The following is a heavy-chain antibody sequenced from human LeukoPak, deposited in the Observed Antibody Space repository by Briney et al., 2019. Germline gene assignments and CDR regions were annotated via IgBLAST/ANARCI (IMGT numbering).Heavy chain of an antibody. CDR3: AKKPAGFDP. Sequence: QAGGSLRLSCAASGFTFSSDAMTWVRQAPGKGLEWVSSIDGSGGFTYYADSVKGRFTISRDNSKNTLYLQMNSLRAEDTAIYYCAKKPAGFDPWGQGTLVTVSS. D-gene: IGHD1-14*01. J-gene: IGHJ5*02. V-gene: IGHV3-23*01. CDR1: GFTFSSDA. CDR2: IDGSGGFT.